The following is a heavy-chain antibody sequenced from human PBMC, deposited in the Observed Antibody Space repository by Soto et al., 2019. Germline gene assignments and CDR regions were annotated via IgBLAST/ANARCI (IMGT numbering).Heavy chain of an antibody. CDR1: GYTFTSYA. Sequence: QVQLVQSGAEVKKPGASVKVSCKASGYTFTSYAMHCVRQSPGQSLEWMGWINAGNGNTKYSQKFQGRVTITRDTSASTAYMELSSLRSEDTVVYYCAGDFYSSGWYELYYWGQGTLVTVS. V-gene: IGHV1-3*01. J-gene: IGHJ4*02. D-gene: IGHD6-19*01. CDR3: AGDFYSSGWYELYY. CDR2: INAGNGNT.